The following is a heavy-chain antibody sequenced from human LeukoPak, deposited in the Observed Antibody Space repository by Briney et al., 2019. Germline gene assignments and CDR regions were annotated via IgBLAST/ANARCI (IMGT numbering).Heavy chain of an antibody. J-gene: IGHJ3*02. V-gene: IGHV4-30-4*08. D-gene: IGHD2-2*01. Sequence: PSHTLSLTCTVSGGSISSGDYYWSWIRQPPGKGLEWIGYIYYTVSTFYNPSLKSRVAIAVDTSKNLFSLKLTSVTAADTAVYYCAKNYCSSTSCQFGDAFYIWGQGDMVTVSS. CDR1: GGSISSGDYY. CDR3: AKNYCSSTSCQFGDAFYI. CDR2: IYYTVST.